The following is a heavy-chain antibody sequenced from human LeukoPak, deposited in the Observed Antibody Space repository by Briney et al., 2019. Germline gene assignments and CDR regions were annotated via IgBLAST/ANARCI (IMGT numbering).Heavy chain of an antibody. CDR2: ISAYNGNT. CDR1: GYTFSSYG. V-gene: IGHV1-18*01. D-gene: IGHD2-2*01. CDR3: ARDVGDIVTVPSAISVP. J-gene: IGHJ5*02. Sequence: ASVKVSCKASGYTFSSYGISWVRQAPGQGLEWMGWISAYNGNTNYAQMVQGRVTMTTDTSTSTAYMEVRRLRSDDTDMYYCARDVGDIVTVPSAISVPWGQGTLVTVSS.